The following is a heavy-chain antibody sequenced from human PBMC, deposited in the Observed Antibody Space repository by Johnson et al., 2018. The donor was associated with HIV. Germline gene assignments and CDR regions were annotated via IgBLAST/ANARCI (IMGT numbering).Heavy chain of an antibody. CDR1: GFTVSSNY. Sequence: EVQLVESGGGVVQPGRSLRLSCAASGFTVSSNYMSWVRQAPGKGLEWVSVIYSGGGTYYEDSVKGRFTISRDNSKNTLYLQMKSLRAEDTALYYCASHRSIAADDAFDIWGQGTMVTVSS. CDR3: ASHRSIAADDAFDI. V-gene: IGHV3-66*04. J-gene: IGHJ3*02. CDR2: IYSGGGT. D-gene: IGHD6-13*01.